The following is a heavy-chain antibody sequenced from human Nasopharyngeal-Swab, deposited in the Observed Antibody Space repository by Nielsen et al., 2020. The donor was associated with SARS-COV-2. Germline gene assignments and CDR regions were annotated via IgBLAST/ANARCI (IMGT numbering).Heavy chain of an antibody. CDR2: IWYDGSNK. Sequence: WIRQPPGKGLEWVAVIWYDGSNKYYADSVKGRFTISRGNSKNTLYLQMNSLRAEDTAVYYCARDQGFGSGRDYWGQGTLVTVSS. D-gene: IGHD6-19*01. V-gene: IGHV3-33*01. CDR3: ARDQGFGSGRDY. J-gene: IGHJ4*02.